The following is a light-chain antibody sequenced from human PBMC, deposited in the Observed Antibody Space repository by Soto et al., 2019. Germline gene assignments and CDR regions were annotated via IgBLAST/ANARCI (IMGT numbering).Light chain of an antibody. V-gene: IGKV3-11*01. Sequence: ENVLKQSPSTLSLSTGERATLSCRASQSVSKSLAWYQQKPGQAPRLLIYTTSNRATGIPARFSGSGSRTDFTLTISSLEPEDFAVYYCQQGNNWPIFTFGPGTKVDI. J-gene: IGKJ3*01. CDR2: TTS. CDR1: QSVSKS. CDR3: QQGNNWPIFT.